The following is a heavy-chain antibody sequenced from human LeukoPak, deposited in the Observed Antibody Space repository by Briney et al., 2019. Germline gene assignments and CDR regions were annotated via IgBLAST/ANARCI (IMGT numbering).Heavy chain of an antibody. V-gene: IGHV4-4*02. Sequence: SETLSLTCAVSGGSISSSNWWSWVRQPPGKGLEWIGEIYHSGSTNYNPSLKSRVTISVDKSKNQFSLKLSSVTTADTAVYYCARGDGDGYPASIDYWGQGTLVTVSS. CDR2: IYHSGST. CDR3: ARGDGDGYPASIDY. D-gene: IGHD5-24*01. CDR1: GGSISSSNW. J-gene: IGHJ4*02.